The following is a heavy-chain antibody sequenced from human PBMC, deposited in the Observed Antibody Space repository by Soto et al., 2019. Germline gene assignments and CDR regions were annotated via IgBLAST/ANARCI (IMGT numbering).Heavy chain of an antibody. V-gene: IGHV1-8*01. J-gene: IGHJ4*02. CDR1: GYTFTSYD. Sequence: QVQLVQSGAEVKKPGASVKVSCKASGYTFTSYDINWVRQATGQGLEWMGWMNPNSGNTGYAQKFQGRVTMTRNTSISTAYMELSSLRSEDTAVYYYARFSRTYYYGSGSSEDYWGQGTLVTVSS. CDR2: MNPNSGNT. D-gene: IGHD3-10*01. CDR3: ARFSRTYYYGSGSSEDY.